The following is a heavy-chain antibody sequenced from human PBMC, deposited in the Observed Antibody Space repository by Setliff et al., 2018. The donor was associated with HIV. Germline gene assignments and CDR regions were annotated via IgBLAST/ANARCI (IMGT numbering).Heavy chain of an antibody. CDR2: ISSNGLST. D-gene: IGHD3-10*01. CDR3: AVLWPFDY. V-gene: IGHV3-64*02. J-gene: IGHJ4*02. CDR1: GFTFSAYA. Sequence: PGGSLRLSCAASGFTFSAYAMHWVRQAPGRGLEYVSAISSNGLSTYYADSVKGRFTISRDNSKSTLYLQMGSLRAEDMAVYYCAVLWPFDYWGLGTLVTVSS.